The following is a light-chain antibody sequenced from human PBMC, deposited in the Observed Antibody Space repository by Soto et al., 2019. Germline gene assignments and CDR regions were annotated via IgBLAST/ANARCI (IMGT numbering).Light chain of an antibody. J-gene: IGLJ1*01. CDR1: SSDVCGYNY. CDR3: CSYADSNNV. CDR2: EVS. Sequence: QSVLTQPPSASGSPGQSVTISCTGTSSDVCGYNYVSWYQQHPGKAPKLMIYEVSKRPSGVPDRFSGSKSGNTASLTVSGLQAEDEADYYCCSYADSNNVFGTGTKVNVL. V-gene: IGLV2-8*01.